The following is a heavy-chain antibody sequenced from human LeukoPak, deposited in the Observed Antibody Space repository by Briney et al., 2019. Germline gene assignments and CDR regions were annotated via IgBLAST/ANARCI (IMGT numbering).Heavy chain of an antibody. CDR1: GYSFTSYW. D-gene: IGHD3-22*01. V-gene: IGHV5-51*01. J-gene: IGHJ3*02. Sequence: GESLKISCKGSGYSFTSYWIGWVRQMPGKGLEWMGIIYPGDSDTRYSPSFQGQVTIAADKSISTAYLQWSSLKASDTAMYYCARQERFYSDSSGNRFDIWGQGTMVTVSS. CDR2: IYPGDSDT. CDR3: ARQERFYSDSSGNRFDI.